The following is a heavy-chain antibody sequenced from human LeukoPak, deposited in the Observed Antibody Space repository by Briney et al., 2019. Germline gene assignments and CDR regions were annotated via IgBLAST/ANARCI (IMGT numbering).Heavy chain of an antibody. CDR3: ARDGPLGKYSSSWYYFDY. CDR1: GDSVSSNSAA. D-gene: IGHD6-13*01. CDR2: TYYRSKWYN. V-gene: IGHV6-1*01. Sequence: SQTPSLTCAISGDSVSSNSAAWNWIRQSPSRGLEWLGRTYYRSKWYNDYAVSVKSRITINPDTSKNQFSLQLNSVTPEDTAVYYCARDGPLGKYSSSWYYFDYWGQGTLVTVSS. J-gene: IGHJ4*02.